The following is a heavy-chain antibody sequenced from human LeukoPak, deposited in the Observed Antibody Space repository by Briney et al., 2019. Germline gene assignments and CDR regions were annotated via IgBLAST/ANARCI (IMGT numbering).Heavy chain of an antibody. V-gene: IGHV3-74*01. CDR1: GSTFNSYW. CDR2: INSDGSTT. J-gene: IGHJ4*02. D-gene: IGHD3-10*01. Sequence: GGSLRLSCAASGSTFNSYWMHWVRQVPGKGLVWVSRINSDGSTTDYAGSVKGRFTISRDNSKNTLYLQMNSLRAEDTAVYYCAKDGAYYGPGSYSYFDYWGQGTLVTVSS. CDR3: AKDGAYYGPGSYSYFDY.